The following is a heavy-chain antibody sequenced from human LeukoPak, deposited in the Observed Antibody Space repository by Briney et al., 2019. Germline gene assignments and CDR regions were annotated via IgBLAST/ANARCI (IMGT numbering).Heavy chain of an antibody. D-gene: IGHD6-13*01. V-gene: IGHV3-23*01. CDR1: GFTFSSYA. Sequence: GGSLRLSCAASGFTFSSYAMSWVRQAPGKGLEWVSAISGSGGSTYYADSAKGRFTISRDDSKNTLYLQMNSLRAEDTAVYYCAKDRRVAAAGSDFDYWGQGTLVTVSS. J-gene: IGHJ4*02. CDR2: ISGSGGST. CDR3: AKDRRVAAAGSDFDY.